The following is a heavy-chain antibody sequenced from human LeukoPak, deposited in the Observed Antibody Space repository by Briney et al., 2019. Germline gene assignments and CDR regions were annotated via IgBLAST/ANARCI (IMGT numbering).Heavy chain of an antibody. CDR3: ARSIGGDGYNRRIFDY. V-gene: IGHV4-59*08. D-gene: IGHD5-24*01. CDR2: TYYSGTT. Sequence: SETLSLTCTVSSGSISSYYCSWIRQPPGKGLEWIGYTYYSGTTKYNPSLKSRVTISADTSKNQFSLKLRSLTAADTAVYYCARSIGGDGYNRRIFDYWGQGTLVTVSS. CDR1: SGSISSYY. J-gene: IGHJ4*02.